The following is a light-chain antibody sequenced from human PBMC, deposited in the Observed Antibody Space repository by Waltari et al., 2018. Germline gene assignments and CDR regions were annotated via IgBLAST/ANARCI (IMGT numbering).Light chain of an antibody. CDR2: EVN. V-gene: IGLV2-23*02. CDR3: CSYTRGSVI. Sequence: QSALTQPASVSGPPGQSIAISCPGTTSDVGGYNLFSWYQQFPGKAPKLTLYEVNKRPSGISNRFSGSKFGNTASLTISGLQAEDEGDYYCCSYTRGSVICGGGTKLTVL. CDR1: TSDVGGYNL. J-gene: IGLJ2*01.